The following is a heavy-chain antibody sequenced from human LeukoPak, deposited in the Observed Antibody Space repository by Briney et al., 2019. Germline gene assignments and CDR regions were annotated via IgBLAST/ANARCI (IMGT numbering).Heavy chain of an antibody. Sequence: SVKVSCKASGGTFSSYAISWVRQAPGQGLEWMGRIIPILGIANYAQKFPGRVTITADKSTSTAYMELSSLRSEDTAVYYCARDTGEAAAGIGFDYWGQGTLVTVSS. CDR3: ARDTGEAAAGIGFDY. V-gene: IGHV1-69*04. CDR2: IIPILGIA. CDR1: GGTFSSYA. J-gene: IGHJ4*02. D-gene: IGHD6-13*01.